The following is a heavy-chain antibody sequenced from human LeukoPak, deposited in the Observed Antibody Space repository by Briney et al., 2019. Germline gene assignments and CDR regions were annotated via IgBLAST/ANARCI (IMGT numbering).Heavy chain of an antibody. Sequence: SETLSLTCTVSGGSISNYYWSWIRQPPGKGLEWIGYIYYSGSTNYNPSLKSRVTISVDTSKNQFSLKLSSVTAADTAVYYCARAAFDYGDYEGVDAFDIWGQGTMVTVSS. CDR1: GGSISNYY. CDR2: IYYSGST. V-gene: IGHV4-59*01. D-gene: IGHD4-17*01. J-gene: IGHJ3*02. CDR3: ARAAFDYGDYEGVDAFDI.